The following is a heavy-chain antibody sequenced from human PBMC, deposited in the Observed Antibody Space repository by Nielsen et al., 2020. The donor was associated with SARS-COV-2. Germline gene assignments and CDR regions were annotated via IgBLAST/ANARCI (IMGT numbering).Heavy chain of an antibody. J-gene: IGHJ6*02. V-gene: IGHV1-3*01. CDR1: GYTFTSYA. CDR2: INAGNGNT. D-gene: IGHD3-10*01. Sequence: ASVKVSCKASGYTFTSYAMHWVRQAPGQRLEWMGWINAGNGNTKYSQKFQGRVTITRDTSASTAYMELSSLRSEDTAVYYCARVKESHYYYYGMDVWGQGTTVTVSS. CDR3: ARVKESHYYYYGMDV.